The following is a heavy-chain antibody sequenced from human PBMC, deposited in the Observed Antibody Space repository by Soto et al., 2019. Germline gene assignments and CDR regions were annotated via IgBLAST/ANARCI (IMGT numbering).Heavy chain of an antibody. CDR1: GDSISGTYW. Sequence: QVQLQESGPGLVKPSGTLSLTCTVSGDSISGTYWWSWVRQPPGKGLEWIGEISHSGSTTYNPSLTMQVIMSVAKSKTQFSLKVISVTAADTAVYYCARVMPAYGMDVWGQGTTVTVS. V-gene: IGHV4-4*02. J-gene: IGHJ6*02. CDR3: ARVMPAYGMDV. CDR2: ISHSGST. D-gene: IGHD2-2*01.